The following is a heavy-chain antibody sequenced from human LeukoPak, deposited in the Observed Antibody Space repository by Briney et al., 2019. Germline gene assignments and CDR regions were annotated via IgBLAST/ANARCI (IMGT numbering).Heavy chain of an antibody. J-gene: IGHJ4*02. Sequence: GGSLRLSCAASGFTFSSYSMNWVRQAPGKGLEWVSSIGSSSSYIYYADSVKGRFTISRDNAKNSLYLQMISLRAEDTAVYYCATVPRRITMVRGAEPPDYWGQGTLVTVSS. CDR3: ATVPRRITMVRGAEPPDY. CDR1: GFTFSSYS. D-gene: IGHD3-10*01. CDR2: IGSSSSYI. V-gene: IGHV3-21*01.